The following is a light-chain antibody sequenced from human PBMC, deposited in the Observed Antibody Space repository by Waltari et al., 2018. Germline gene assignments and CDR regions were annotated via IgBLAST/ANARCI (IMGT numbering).Light chain of an antibody. CDR3: QQYFTTFTVT. CDR2: WAS. J-gene: IGKJ4*01. CDR1: QNILHGSNNKHY. V-gene: IGKV4-1*01. Sequence: DIVMTQSPDSLAVSLGERATISCTPSQNILHGSNNKHYLAWYQQKPGQPPRLLIYWASIRESGVPDRFSGSGSGTDFTLTISSLQAEDVAVYYCQQYFTTFTVTFGGGTKVEIK.